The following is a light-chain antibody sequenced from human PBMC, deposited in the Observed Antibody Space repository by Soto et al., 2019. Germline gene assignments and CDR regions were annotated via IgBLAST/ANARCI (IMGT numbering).Light chain of an antibody. J-gene: IGLJ1*01. CDR2: QGG. CDR1: ISYVGSYNL. CDR3: CSYTRSTNLYV. Sequence: QSVLTHPTSVSWSPGHSITISFTGTISYVGSYNLVSWYQQYQGKAPKLMIFQGGKLPSGVSHRFSGSKSGNTSSLTISGLQAEDEADYYCCSYTRSTNLYVLGNGTKATV. V-gene: IGLV2-23*01.